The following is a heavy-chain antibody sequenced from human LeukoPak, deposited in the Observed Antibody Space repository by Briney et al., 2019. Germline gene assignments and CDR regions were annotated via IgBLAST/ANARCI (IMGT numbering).Heavy chain of an antibody. V-gene: IGHV3-21*01. Sequence: GGSLRLSCAASGFTFSSYSMNWVRQAPGKGLEWVSSISSSSSYIYYADSVKGRFTTSRDNAKNSLYLQMNSLRAEDTAVYYCASDSGSYYGVDYWGQGTLVTVSS. D-gene: IGHD1-26*01. J-gene: IGHJ4*02. CDR2: ISSSSSYI. CDR3: ASDSGSYYGVDY. CDR1: GFTFSSYS.